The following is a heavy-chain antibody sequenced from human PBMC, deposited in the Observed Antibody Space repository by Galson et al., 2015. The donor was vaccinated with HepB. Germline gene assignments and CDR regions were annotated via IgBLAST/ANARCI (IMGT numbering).Heavy chain of an antibody. CDR2: VSDTGST. V-gene: IGHV4-59*08. CDR3: AGQALDWFDP. CDR1: GGSITGYS. Sequence: SETLSLTCTVSGGSITGYSWSWIRQPPGKGLEWIGYVSDTGSTNYNPSLRRRVAISIDTSKNHFSLTLNSVTAAGTAVYYCAGQALDWFDPWGQGTLVTVSS. J-gene: IGHJ5*02.